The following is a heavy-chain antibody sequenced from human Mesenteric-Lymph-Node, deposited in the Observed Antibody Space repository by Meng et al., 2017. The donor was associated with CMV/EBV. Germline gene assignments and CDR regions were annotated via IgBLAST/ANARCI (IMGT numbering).Heavy chain of an antibody. J-gene: IGHJ5*02. CDR2: ISPSGNYI. CDR1: GFPFSSFI. CDR3: ARDFKAGRP. Sequence: GESLKISCVVSGFPFSSFIMNWVRQAPGKGLEWVSSISPSGNYIYYADSVKGRFTISRDNAKNSLNLQMNSLRVEDTAVYYCARDFKAGRPWGQGTLVTVSS. D-gene: IGHD6-6*01. V-gene: IGHV3-21*06.